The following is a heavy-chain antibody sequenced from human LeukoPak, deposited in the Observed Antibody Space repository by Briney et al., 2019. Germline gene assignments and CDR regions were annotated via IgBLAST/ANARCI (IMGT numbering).Heavy chain of an antibody. CDR1: GGSISSGGYY. V-gene: IGHV4-31*03. D-gene: IGHD6-13*01. CDR3: ARAIAAAGTRGWFGP. J-gene: IGHJ5*02. Sequence: PSETLSLTCTVSGGSISSGGYYWSWIRQHPGKGLEWIGYIYYSGSTYYNPSLKSRVTISVDTSKNQFSLKLSSVTAADTAVYYCARAIAAAGTRGWFGPWGQGTLVTVSS. CDR2: IYYSGST.